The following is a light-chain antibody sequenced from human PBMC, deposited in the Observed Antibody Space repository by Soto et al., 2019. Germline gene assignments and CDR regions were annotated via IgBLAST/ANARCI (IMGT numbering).Light chain of an antibody. CDR2: EAS. CDR3: QQYGTSPRT. J-gene: IGKJ1*01. Sequence: EIVLTQSPGTLSLSPGERATLSCRASQSVLSNYLAWFQQKPGQAPRLLIYEASSRATGIPDRFSGSGSGTDFTRTISRLEPEDFVVYYCQQYGTSPRTFGQGTKVEI. V-gene: IGKV3-20*01. CDR1: QSVLSNY.